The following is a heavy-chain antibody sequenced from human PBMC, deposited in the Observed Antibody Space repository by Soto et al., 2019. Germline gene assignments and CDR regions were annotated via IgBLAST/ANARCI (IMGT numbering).Heavy chain of an antibody. D-gene: IGHD1-1*01. J-gene: IGHJ4*02. CDR1: GFTFSAYW. CDR3: ARGPRVSSTGTGAH. V-gene: IGHV3-74*01. CDR2: ISDDGSTA. Sequence: VGSLRLSCAVSGFTFSAYWMHWVRQVPGKGLTWVARISDDGSTATYADSVKGRFIISRDNAKNTLYLEMNTLRADDSGLYYCARGPRVSSTGTGAHWGRGTLVTVSS.